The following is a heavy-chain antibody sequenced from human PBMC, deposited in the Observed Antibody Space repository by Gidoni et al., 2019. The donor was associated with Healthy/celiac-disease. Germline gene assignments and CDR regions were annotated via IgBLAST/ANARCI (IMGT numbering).Heavy chain of an antibody. Sequence: QVQLQESGPGLVKPSQTLSLTCTVPGGSISSGDYYWSWIRQPPGKGLEWIGYIYYSGSTYYNPSLKSRVTISVDTSKNQFSLKLSSVTAADTAVYYCARGYSGYGEAYYFDYWGQGTLVTVSS. CDR1: GGSISSGDYY. CDR3: ARGYSGYGEAYYFDY. CDR2: IYYSGST. V-gene: IGHV4-30-4*01. J-gene: IGHJ4*02. D-gene: IGHD5-12*01.